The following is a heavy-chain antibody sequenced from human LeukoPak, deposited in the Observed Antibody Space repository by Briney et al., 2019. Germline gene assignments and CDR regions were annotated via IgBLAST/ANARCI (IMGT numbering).Heavy chain of an antibody. CDR2: IRSKANSYAT. Sequence: WVRXXXXXGXEWVGRIRSKANSYATAYAASVKRRFTISRDDSKNTAYLQMNSLKTEDTAVYYCTRRAVASDYWGQGTLVTVSS. J-gene: IGHJ4*02. V-gene: IGHV3-73*01. CDR3: TRRAVASDY. D-gene: IGHD6-19*01.